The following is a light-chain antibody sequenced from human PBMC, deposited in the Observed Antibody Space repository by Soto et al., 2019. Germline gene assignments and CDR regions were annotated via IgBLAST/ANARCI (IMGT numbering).Light chain of an antibody. Sequence: QPVLTQSPSASASLGASVKLTCTLSSGHSSYAIAWHQQQPEKGPRYLMKLNSDGSHSKGDGIPDRFSGSSSGAERYLTISRLQSEDEADYYCQTWGTGIPYVFGTGTKVTVL. CDR3: QTWGTGIPYV. CDR2: LNSDGSH. V-gene: IGLV4-69*01. J-gene: IGLJ1*01. CDR1: SGHSSYA.